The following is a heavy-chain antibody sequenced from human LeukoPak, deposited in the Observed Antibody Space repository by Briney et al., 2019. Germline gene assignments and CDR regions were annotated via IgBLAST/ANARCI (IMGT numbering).Heavy chain of an antibody. D-gene: IGHD2-2*01. CDR1: GFTFSSYS. Sequence: GGSLRLSCAASGFTFSSYSMNWVRQAPGKGLEWVSAISGDSRYIYYADSVRGRFTISRDDAENSLYLQMNSLRVEDTAVYYCARAPTVLVGYCSSSSCQADYWGQGTLVTVSS. J-gene: IGHJ4*02. V-gene: IGHV3-21*01. CDR2: ISGDSRYI. CDR3: ARAPTVLVGYCSSSSCQADY.